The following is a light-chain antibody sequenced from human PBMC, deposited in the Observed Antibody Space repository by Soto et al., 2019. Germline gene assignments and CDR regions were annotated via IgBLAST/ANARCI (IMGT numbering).Light chain of an antibody. V-gene: IGKV3-20*01. Sequence: EIVLTQSPGTLSLSPGERATLSCRASQSFSSNYLAWYQQKPGQAPRILIYGATTSATGIPDRFSGSESETDFTLTISRLEPDDSAVYYCQQYSSVWTFGQGNKVEI. CDR2: GAT. CDR3: QQYSSVWT. CDR1: QSFSSNY. J-gene: IGKJ1*01.